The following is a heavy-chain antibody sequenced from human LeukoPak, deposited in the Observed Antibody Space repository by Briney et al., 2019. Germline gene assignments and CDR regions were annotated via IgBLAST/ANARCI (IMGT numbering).Heavy chain of an antibody. Sequence: SETLSLTCTVSGGSISSYYWSWIRQPPEKGLEWIGYIYYSGSTNYNPSLKSRVTISVDTSKNQFSLKLSSVTAADTAVYYCARGGYYYDSDAFDIWGQGTMVTVSS. CDR1: GGSISSYY. J-gene: IGHJ3*02. CDR2: IYYSGST. V-gene: IGHV4-59*01. CDR3: ARGGYYYDSDAFDI. D-gene: IGHD3-22*01.